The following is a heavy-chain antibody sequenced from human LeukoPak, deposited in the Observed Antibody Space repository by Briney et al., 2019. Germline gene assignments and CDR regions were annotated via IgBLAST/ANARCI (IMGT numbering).Heavy chain of an antibody. J-gene: IGHJ4*02. Sequence: GRSLRLSCAASGFTFSSYGMHWVRQAPGKGLEWVAVIWYDGSNKYYADSVKSRFTISRDNSKNTLYLQMNSLRAEDTAVYYCAKESRYSSGWYPTYYFDYWGQGTLVTVSS. CDR3: AKESRYSSGWYPTYYFDY. CDR1: GFTFSSYG. D-gene: IGHD6-19*01. V-gene: IGHV3-33*06. CDR2: IWYDGSNK.